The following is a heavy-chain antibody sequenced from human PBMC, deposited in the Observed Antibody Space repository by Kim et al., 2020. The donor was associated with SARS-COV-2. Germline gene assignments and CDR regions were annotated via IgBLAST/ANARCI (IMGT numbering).Heavy chain of an antibody. CDR2: IYYSGST. CDR3: AREETRFLEWYPIDI. J-gene: IGHJ3*02. V-gene: IGHV4-31*03. D-gene: IGHD3-3*01. CDR1: GGSISSGGYY. Sequence: SETLSLTCTVSGGSISSGGYYWSWIRQHPGKSLEWIGYIYYSGSTYYNPSLKSRVTISVDTSKNQFSLKLSSVTAADTAVYYCAREETRFLEWYPIDIWGQGTMVTVSS.